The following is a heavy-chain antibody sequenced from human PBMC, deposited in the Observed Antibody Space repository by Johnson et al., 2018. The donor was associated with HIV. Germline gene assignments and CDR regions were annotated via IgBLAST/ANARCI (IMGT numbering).Heavy chain of an antibody. CDR3: ARQGGVATAHVGAFDI. D-gene: IGHD2-21*02. Sequence: VQLVESGGGVVRPGGSLRLSCAASGFNFDDYGMSWVRQATGKGLEWVSAIGTAGDTYYPGSVKGRFTISRDNSKNTLYLQMNSLRAEDTAVYYCARQGGVATAHVGAFDIWGQGTMVTVSS. V-gene: IGHV3-13*01. CDR1: GFNFDDYG. CDR2: IGTAGDT. J-gene: IGHJ3*02.